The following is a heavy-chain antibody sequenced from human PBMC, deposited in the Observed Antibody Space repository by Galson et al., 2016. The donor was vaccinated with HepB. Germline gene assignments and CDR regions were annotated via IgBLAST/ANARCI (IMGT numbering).Heavy chain of an antibody. V-gene: IGHV4-31*03. CDR2: IYNSGST. D-gene: IGHD3-10*01. J-gene: IGHJ4*02. CDR1: GDSFRSGGYY. Sequence: TLSLTCTVSGDSFRSGGYYWTWIRHHPGKGLEWIGYIYNSGSTHYNPSLKSRLTISLDTSKKTFSLNLSSVTAADTAVYHCARVDMMRGYRGTDYWGQGTLVTVSS. CDR3: ARVDMMRGYRGTDY.